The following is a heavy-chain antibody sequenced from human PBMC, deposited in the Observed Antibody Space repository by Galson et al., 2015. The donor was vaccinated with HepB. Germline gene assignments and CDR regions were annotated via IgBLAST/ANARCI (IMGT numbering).Heavy chain of an antibody. CDR1: GYTFTSYG. D-gene: IGHD4-17*01. V-gene: IGHV1-18*01. J-gene: IGHJ6*02. CDR2: ISAYNGNT. CDR3: ARVTGHSVTTDYYYYGMDV. Sequence: SVKVSCKASGYTFTSYGISWVRQAPGQGLEWMGWISAYNGNTNYAQKLQGRVTMTTDTSTSTAYMELRSLRSDDTAVYYCARVTGHSVTTDYYYYGMDVWGQGTTVTVSS.